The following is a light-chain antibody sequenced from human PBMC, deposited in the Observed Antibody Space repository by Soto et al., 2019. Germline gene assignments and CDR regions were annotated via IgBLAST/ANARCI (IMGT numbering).Light chain of an antibody. J-gene: IGKJ4*01. CDR2: GAS. V-gene: IGKV1-9*01. CDR3: QQYNSYSPLT. CDR1: QGISSN. Sequence: QLTQPPSSLSASVGDRVTITCRASQGISSNLAWYQQKPGRAPKLLIFGASTLQSGVPSRFSGSGSGTDFTLTISSLQPEDFATYYCQQYNSYSPLTFGGGTKVDIK.